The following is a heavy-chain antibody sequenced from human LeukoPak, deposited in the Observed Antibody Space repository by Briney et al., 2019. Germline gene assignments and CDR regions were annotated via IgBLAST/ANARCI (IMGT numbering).Heavy chain of an antibody. J-gene: IGHJ2*01. CDR1: GGSISTTNW. Sequence: PSETLSLTCGVSGGSISTTNWWTWVRQPPGEGLEWIGQIDHSGSTHSIPSLKSRVTISLDTSQSQVSLKVNSVTAADTAVYFCARGGNGWYFDLWGRGTLVTVSS. D-gene: IGHD1-14*01. CDR2: IDHSGST. V-gene: IGHV4-4*02. CDR3: ARGGNGWYFDL.